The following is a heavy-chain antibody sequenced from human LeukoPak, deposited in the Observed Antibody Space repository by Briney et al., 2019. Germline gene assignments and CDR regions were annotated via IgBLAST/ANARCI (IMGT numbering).Heavy chain of an antibody. CDR3: AKDNCSSTSCYSTGMDV. CDR2: ISWNSGSI. D-gene: IGHD2-2*01. Sequence: PGGSLRLSCAASGFTFDDYAMHWARQAPGKGLEWVSGISWNSGSIGYADSVKGRFTISRDNAKNSLYLQMNSLRAEDTALYYCAKDNCSSTSCYSTGMDVWGQGTTVTVSS. V-gene: IGHV3-9*01. CDR1: GFTFDDYA. J-gene: IGHJ6*02.